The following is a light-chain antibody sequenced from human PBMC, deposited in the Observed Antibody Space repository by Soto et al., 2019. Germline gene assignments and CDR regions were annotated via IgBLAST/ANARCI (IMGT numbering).Light chain of an antibody. CDR2: SNN. J-gene: IGLJ1*01. CDR1: SSNIGSNT. V-gene: IGLV1-44*01. CDR3: AAWDDSLNGRV. Sequence: QSVLTQPPSASGTPGQRVTISCSGSSSNIGSNTVNWYQQLPGTAPKLLIYSNNQRPSGVPDRFSGSKSGTSASLAISGLQSEDEADCYCAAWDDSLNGRVFGTGTKLTVL.